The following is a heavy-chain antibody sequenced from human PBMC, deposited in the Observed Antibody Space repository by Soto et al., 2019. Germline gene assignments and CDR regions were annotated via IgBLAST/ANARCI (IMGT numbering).Heavy chain of an antibody. CDR1: RLSKKSSA. CDR2: IVVGSGNT. CDR3: AAYPEAERAVRKEFDY. J-gene: IGHJ4*02. D-gene: IGHD3-10*01. Sequence: GTPVKPSCKDRRLSKKSSAGQSLQHEHRKRLEWIGWIVVGSGNTNYAQKFQERVTITRDMSTSTAYMELSSLRSEDTAVYYCAAYPEAERAVRKEFDYWGQGTLVTVSS. V-gene: IGHV1-58*01.